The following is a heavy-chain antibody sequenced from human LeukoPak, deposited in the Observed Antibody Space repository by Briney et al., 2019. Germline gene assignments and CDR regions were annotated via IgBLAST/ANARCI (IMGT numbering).Heavy chain of an antibody. J-gene: IGHJ5*02. CDR3: AKDLGNYSLENWFDP. V-gene: IGHV3-30*18. Sequence: GGSLRLSCAASKFTFSSYGMHWVRQAPGKGLEWVAVISHDGSNKYYRDSVKGRFTISRDNSKNMLYLQMNSLRAEDTAVYYCAKDLGNYSLENWFDPWGQGTLVTVSS. CDR1: KFTFSSYG. D-gene: IGHD1-7*01. CDR2: ISHDGSNK.